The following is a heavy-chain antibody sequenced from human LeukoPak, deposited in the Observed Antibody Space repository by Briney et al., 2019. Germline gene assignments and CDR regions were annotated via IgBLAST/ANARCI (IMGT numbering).Heavy chain of an antibody. Sequence: SVKVSCKASGGTFSSYAISGVRQAPGHRREGMGRIIPIFGTANYAQKFQGRVTITTDESTSTAYMELSSLRSEDTAVYYCARDGRWSGTAMGYWGQGTLVTVSS. CDR2: IIPIFGTA. D-gene: IGHD5-18*01. CDR1: GGTFSSYA. J-gene: IGHJ4*02. V-gene: IGHV1-69*05. CDR3: ARDGRWSGTAMGY.